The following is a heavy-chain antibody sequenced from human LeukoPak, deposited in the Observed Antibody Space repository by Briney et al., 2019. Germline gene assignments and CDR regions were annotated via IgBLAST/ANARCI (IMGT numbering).Heavy chain of an antibody. CDR3: AREAVAGHFDY. CDR2: ISSSGSTI. CDR1: GFTFSSYE. Sequence: GGSLRLSCAASGFTFSSYEMNWVRQAPGKGLEWVSYISSSGSTIYYADSVKGRFTISRDNAKNSLYLQMNSLRAEDTAVYYCAREAVAGHFDYWGQGTLVTVSS. D-gene: IGHD6-19*01. J-gene: IGHJ4*02. V-gene: IGHV3-48*03.